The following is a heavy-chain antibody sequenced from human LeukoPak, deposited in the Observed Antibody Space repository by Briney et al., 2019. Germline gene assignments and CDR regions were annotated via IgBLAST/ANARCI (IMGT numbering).Heavy chain of an antibody. CDR3: AAYPEYCGGDCYSVHYMDV. D-gene: IGHD2-21*02. V-gene: IGHV3-30*02. J-gene: IGHJ6*03. Sequence: PGGSLRLSCAASGFTFSSYGMHWVRQAPGKGLEWVAFIRYDGSNKYYADSVKGRFTISRDNSKNTLYLQMNSLRAEDTAVYYCAAYPEYCGGDCYSVHYMDVWGKGTTVTVSS. CDR1: GFTFSSYG. CDR2: IRYDGSNK.